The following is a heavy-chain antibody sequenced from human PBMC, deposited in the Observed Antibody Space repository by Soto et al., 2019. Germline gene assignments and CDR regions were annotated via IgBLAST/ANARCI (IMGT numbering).Heavy chain of an antibody. D-gene: IGHD6-25*01. CDR1: GYTFTSFD. CDR3: ATSRDGSAASHDY. Sequence: ASVKVSCKASGYTFTSFDINWVRQAPGQGLEWMGWMNPKSGNTGYLQKFQDRVTMTRDTSITTAYMELNSLRSEDTAVYYCATSRDGSAASHDYWG. V-gene: IGHV1-8*02. J-gene: IGHJ4*01. CDR2: MNPKSGNT.